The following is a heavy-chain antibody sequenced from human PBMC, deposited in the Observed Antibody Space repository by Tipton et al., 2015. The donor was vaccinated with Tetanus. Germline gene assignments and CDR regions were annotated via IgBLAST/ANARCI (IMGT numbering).Heavy chain of an antibody. D-gene: IGHD1-26*01. CDR1: GFSFSDYG. J-gene: IGHJ4*02. CDR3: AKTGRDYDY. V-gene: IGHV3-30*07. CDR2: MSFDGSSE. Sequence: QVQLVQSGGGVVQPGRSLRLSCAASGFSFSDYGMHWVRQAPGKGLEWVAGMSFDGSSESYADSVKGRFTISRDNTKNSLFLQMNSLRVEDTAIYYCAKTGRDYDYWGQGTLVTVSS.